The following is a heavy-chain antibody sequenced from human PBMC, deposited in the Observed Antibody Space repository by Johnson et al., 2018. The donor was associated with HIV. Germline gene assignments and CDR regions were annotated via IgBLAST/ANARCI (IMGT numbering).Heavy chain of an antibody. CDR1: GFTFSDYY. CDR2: ISSSGSTI. Sequence: VQLVESGGGLVKPGGSLRLSCAASGFTFSDYYMSWIRQAPGKGLEWVSYISSSGSTISYADSVKGRFTFSRANAKNSLYLQKNSLRAEDTAVYYCGSIARGIVVGVAASDAFDIWGQGTMVTVSS. V-gene: IGHV3-11*04. CDR3: GSIARGIVVGVAASDAFDI. J-gene: IGHJ3*02. D-gene: IGHD2-15*01.